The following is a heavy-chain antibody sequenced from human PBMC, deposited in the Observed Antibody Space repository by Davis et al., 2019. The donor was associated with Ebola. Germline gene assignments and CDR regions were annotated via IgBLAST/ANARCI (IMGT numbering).Heavy chain of an antibody. J-gene: IGHJ4*02. V-gene: IGHV1-18*01. CDR1: GYTFTSYG. D-gene: IGHD6-19*01. CDR3: ARDLYSSGWYPY. CDR2: ISAYNGNT. Sequence: AASVKVSCKASGYTFTSYGISWVRQAPGQGLQWMGWISAYNGNTNYAQKLQGRVTMTTDTSTSPAYMELRSLRSDDTAVYYCARDLYSSGWYPYWGQGTLVTVSS.